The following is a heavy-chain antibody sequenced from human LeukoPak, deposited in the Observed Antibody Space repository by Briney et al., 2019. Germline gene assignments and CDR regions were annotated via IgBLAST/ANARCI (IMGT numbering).Heavy chain of an antibody. J-gene: IGHJ3*02. CDR3: ARGIGTSYDSSRDAFDI. CDR1: AGSINSGDYY. V-gene: IGHV4-61*02. Sequence: PSQTLSLTCTVSAGSINSGDYYWSWIRQPAGKGLEWIGRIYSPGTNYNYSPSLKSRVTISIDTSKNQFSLKLTSVTAVDTAVYYCARGIGTSYDSSRDAFDIWGQGTMVTVSS. D-gene: IGHD3-22*01. CDR2: IYSPGT.